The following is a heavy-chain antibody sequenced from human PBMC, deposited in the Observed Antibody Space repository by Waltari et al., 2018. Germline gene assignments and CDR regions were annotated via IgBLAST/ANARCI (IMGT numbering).Heavy chain of an antibody. J-gene: IGHJ4*02. D-gene: IGHD6-19*01. CDR3: AKGSLEKQWLVPLGAFDY. Sequence: GLEWVSAISGSGGSTYYADSVKGRFTISRDNSKNTLYLQMNSLRAEDTAVYYCAKGSLEKQWLVPLGAFDYWGQGTLVTVSS. V-gene: IGHV3-23*01. CDR2: ISGSGGST.